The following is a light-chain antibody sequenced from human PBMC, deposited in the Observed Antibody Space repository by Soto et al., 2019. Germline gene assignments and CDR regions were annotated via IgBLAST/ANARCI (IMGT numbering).Light chain of an antibody. J-gene: IGKJ2*01. Sequence: DIQMTQSPSTLSASVGDGVTITCRASQNISVWLAWYQQRPAKAPQFLLYDASSMDTGVPSRFSGSGSGTDVHLTIRCLQRDDCGTYCCQQYGGSTATFGQGTKMEIK. CDR3: QQYGGSTAT. CDR2: DAS. CDR1: QNISVW. V-gene: IGKV1-5*01.